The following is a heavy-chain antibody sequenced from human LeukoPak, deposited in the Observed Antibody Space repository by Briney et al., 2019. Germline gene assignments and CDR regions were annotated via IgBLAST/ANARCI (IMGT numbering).Heavy chain of an antibody. Sequence: SETLSLTCAVSGGSISSYYWSWIQQPAGKGLEWIGRIQTSGSTNYNPSLKSRVTISVDTSKNQFSLKLSSVTAADTAVYYCARRYSSSLDVWGKGTTVTVSS. CDR2: IQTSGST. V-gene: IGHV4-4*07. D-gene: IGHD2-2*01. J-gene: IGHJ6*04. CDR1: GGSISSYY. CDR3: ARRYSSSLDV.